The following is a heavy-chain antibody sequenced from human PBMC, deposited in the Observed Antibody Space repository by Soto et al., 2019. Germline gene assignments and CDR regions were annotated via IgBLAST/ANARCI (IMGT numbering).Heavy chain of an antibody. J-gene: IGHJ6*04. CDR2: INPNSGGP. Sequence: GASVKVSCKASGYTFTGYYIHWVRQAPGQRLEWMGYINPNSGGPNYAQKFQGRVTMTRDTSISTAYMELSRLRSDDTAVYFCARDYWSGDRYYYGMDVWGKGTTVTGS. D-gene: IGHD3-3*01. CDR3: ARDYWSGDRYYYGMDV. CDR1: GYTFTGYY. V-gene: IGHV1-2*02.